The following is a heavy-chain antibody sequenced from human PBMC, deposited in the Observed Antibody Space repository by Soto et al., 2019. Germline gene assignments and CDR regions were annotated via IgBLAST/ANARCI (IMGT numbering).Heavy chain of an antibody. CDR3: ARSIVAPISPFAPWDV. CDR1: GYTFTSYA. V-gene: IGHV1-3*01. J-gene: IGHJ6*02. CDR2: INAGNGNT. Sequence: QVQLVQSGAEVKKPGASVKVSCKASGYTFTSYAMHWVRQAPGQRLEWMGWINAGNGNTKYSQKFQGRVTITRDTPARPPYMKLSRLRSEGTAVYYCARSIVAPISPFAPWDVGGPGTTVTVSS. D-gene: IGHD5-12*01.